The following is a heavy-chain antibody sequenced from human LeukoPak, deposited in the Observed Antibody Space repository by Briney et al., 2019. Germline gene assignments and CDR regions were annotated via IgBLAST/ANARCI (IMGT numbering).Heavy chain of an antibody. CDR2: IIPIFGTA. V-gene: IGHV1-69*05. CDR1: GCTFSSYA. J-gene: IGHJ4*02. D-gene: IGHD6-19*01. Sequence: SVKVSCKASGCTFSSYAISWVRQAPGQGLEWMGGIIPIFGTANYAQKFQGRVTITTDESTSTAYMELSSLRSEDTAVYYCARVAVAGTGVDYWGQGTLVTVSS. CDR3: ARVAVAGTGVDY.